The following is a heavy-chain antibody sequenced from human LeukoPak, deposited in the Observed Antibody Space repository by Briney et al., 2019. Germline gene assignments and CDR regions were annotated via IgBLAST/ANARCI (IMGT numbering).Heavy chain of an antibody. Sequence: SETLSLTCTASGGSVSSANYYWSWIRQPPGKGLEWIGHVYYTGSTNYNPSLKSRLAISVDTSKNQFSLKLRSVTAADPAVYYCARESSSNWNWFDPWGQGTLVTVSS. D-gene: IGHD4-11*01. CDR2: VYYTGST. J-gene: IGHJ5*02. CDR3: ARESSSNWNWFDP. V-gene: IGHV4-61*01. CDR1: GGSVSSANYY.